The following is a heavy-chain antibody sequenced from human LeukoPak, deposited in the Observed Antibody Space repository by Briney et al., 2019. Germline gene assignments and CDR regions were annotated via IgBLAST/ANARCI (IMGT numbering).Heavy chain of an antibody. D-gene: IGHD6-13*01. CDR3: ARGQYSSSWAGGY. Sequence: IPSGTLSLTCTVSGGSISSYYWSWFRQPPGKGLEWIGYIYYSGSTNYNPSLKSRVTISVDTSKNQFSLKLSSVTAADTAVYYCARGQYSSSWAGGYWGQGTLVTISS. V-gene: IGHV4-59*01. CDR1: GGSISSYY. J-gene: IGHJ4*02. CDR2: IYYSGST.